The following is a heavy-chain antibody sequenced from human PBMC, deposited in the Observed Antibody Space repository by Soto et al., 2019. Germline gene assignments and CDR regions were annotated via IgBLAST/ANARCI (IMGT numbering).Heavy chain of an antibody. D-gene: IGHD6-13*01. V-gene: IGHV3-30*18. CDR3: ANLPGYSSSWLYYYYYGMDV. CDR1: GFTFSSYG. CDR2: ISYDGSNK. J-gene: IGHJ6*02. Sequence: QVQLVESGGGVVQPGRSLRLSCAASGFTFSSYGMHWVRQAPGKGLEWVAVISYDGSNKYYADSVKGRFTISRDNSKNTLYLPMNSLRAEDTAVYYCANLPGYSSSWLYYYYYGMDVWGQGTTVTVSS.